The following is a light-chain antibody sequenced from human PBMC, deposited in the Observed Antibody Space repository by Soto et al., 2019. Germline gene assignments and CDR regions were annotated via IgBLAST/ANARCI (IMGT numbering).Light chain of an antibody. J-gene: IGKJ1*01. Sequence: DIQMTQSPSTLSASVGDRVTITCRASQSISSWLAWYQQKPGKAPKLLIYKASNLESGVPSRFSGSGSGTEFTLIISCLQPDDLATYYCQQYDSYPRTFGQGTKVEIK. CDR3: QQYDSYPRT. CDR1: QSISSW. CDR2: KAS. V-gene: IGKV1-5*03.